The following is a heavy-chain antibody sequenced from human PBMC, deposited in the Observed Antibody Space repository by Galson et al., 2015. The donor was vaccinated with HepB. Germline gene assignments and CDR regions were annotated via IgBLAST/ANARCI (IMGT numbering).Heavy chain of an antibody. J-gene: IGHJ3*02. D-gene: IGHD3-22*01. V-gene: IGHV3-23*01. CDR2: ISGSGGST. CDR3: AKDRLQIVVVFTSDASDI. Sequence: SLRLSCAASGFTFSSYAMSWVRQAPGKGLEWVSAISGSGGSTYYADSVKGRFTISRDNSKSTLYLQMNSLRAEDTAVYYCAKDRLQIVVVFTSDASDIWGQGTMVTVSS. CDR1: GFTFSSYA.